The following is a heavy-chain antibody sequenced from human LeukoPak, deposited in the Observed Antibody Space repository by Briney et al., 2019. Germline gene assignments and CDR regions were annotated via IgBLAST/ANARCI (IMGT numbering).Heavy chain of an antibody. CDR2: ISSSSSYI. J-gene: IGHJ4*02. CDR3: ARGVGVAAVGRFVNYFDY. D-gene: IGHD6-13*01. Sequence: PGGSLRLSCAASGLTFSGYTMNWVRQAPGKGLEWVSSISSSSSYIYYADSVKGRFTISRDNAKNSLYLQMNSLRAEDTAVYYCARGVGVAAVGRFVNYFDYWGQGTLVTVSS. V-gene: IGHV3-21*01. CDR1: GLTFSGYT.